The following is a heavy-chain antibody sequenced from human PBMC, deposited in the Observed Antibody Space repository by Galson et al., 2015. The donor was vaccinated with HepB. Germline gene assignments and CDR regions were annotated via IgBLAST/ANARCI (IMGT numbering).Heavy chain of an antibody. J-gene: IGHJ6*02. V-gene: IGHV5-51*01. D-gene: IGHD2-2*01. Sequence: QSGAEVKKPGESLKISCKGSGYSFTSYWIGWVRQMPGKGLEWMGIIYPGDSDTRYSPSFQGQVTISADKSISTAYLQWSSLKASDTAMYYCARQNIVVVPAATYYYGMDVWGQGTTVTVSS. CDR2: IYPGDSDT. CDR1: GYSFTSYW. CDR3: ARQNIVVVPAATYYYGMDV.